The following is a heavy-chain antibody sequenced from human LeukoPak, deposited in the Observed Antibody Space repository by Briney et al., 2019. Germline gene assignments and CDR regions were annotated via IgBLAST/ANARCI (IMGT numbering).Heavy chain of an antibody. CDR3: AKYLHGGNSLLVAYFDS. Sequence: GGSLRLSCAASGFTFSSYAMRWVRQAPGKGLEWVSAISGGSDSTYYADCVKGRFTLSRDNSQPTLYLQINSLSAEATAIYSCAKYLHGGNSLLVAYFDSWGQGTPLTAAS. V-gene: IGHV3-23*01. CDR2: ISGGSDST. D-gene: IGHD4-23*01. CDR1: GFTFSSYA. J-gene: IGHJ4*02.